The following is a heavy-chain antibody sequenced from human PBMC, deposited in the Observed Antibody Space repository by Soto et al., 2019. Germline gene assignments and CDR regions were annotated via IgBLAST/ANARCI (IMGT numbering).Heavy chain of an antibody. J-gene: IGHJ6*03. D-gene: IGHD2-15*01. CDR1: SGSISSSNW. Sequence: SETLSLTCAVSSGSISSSNWWSWVRQPPGKGLEWIGEIYHSGSTNYNPSLKSRVTISVDKSKNQFSLKLSSVTAADTAVYYCARVVVSNEDYYYYMDVWGKGTTVTVSS. CDR2: IYHSGST. CDR3: ARVVVSNEDYYYYMDV. V-gene: IGHV4-4*02.